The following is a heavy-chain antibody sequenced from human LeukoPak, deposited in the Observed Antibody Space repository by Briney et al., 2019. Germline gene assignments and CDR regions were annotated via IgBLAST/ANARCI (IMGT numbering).Heavy chain of an antibody. J-gene: IGHJ4*02. V-gene: IGHV1-18*01. CDR2: ISAYNGNT. D-gene: IGHD7-27*01. Sequence: ASVKVSCKASGYTFTSYGISWVRQAPGQGLEWMGWISAYNGNTNYAQKLQGRVTMTTDKSTSTAYMELRSPRSDDTAVYYCATNENWGTDLHFDYWGQGTLVTVSS. CDR3: ATNENWGTDLHFDY. CDR1: GYTFTSYG.